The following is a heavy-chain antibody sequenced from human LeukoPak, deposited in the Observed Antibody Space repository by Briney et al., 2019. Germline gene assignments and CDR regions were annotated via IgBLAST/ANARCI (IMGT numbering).Heavy chain of an antibody. Sequence: GGSLRLSCAASGFTFSSYAMSWVRQAPGKGLEWVSAISGSGGSTYYADSVKGLFTISRDNSKNTLYLQMNSLRAEDTAVYYCAKEGLNYYDSSGYYDYWGQGTLVTVSS. J-gene: IGHJ4*02. CDR3: AKEGLNYYDSSGYYDY. V-gene: IGHV3-23*01. CDR1: GFTFSSYA. CDR2: ISGSGGST. D-gene: IGHD3-22*01.